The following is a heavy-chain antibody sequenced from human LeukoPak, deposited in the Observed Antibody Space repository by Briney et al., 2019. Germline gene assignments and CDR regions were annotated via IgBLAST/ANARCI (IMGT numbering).Heavy chain of an antibody. CDR2: IYPADSDT. D-gene: IGHD6-13*01. J-gene: IGHJ4*02. CDR3: ARRIAGAGSDY. CDR1: GYSFTSYW. Sequence: GESLRISCKGSGYSFTSYWIGWVRQMPGKGLEWMGIIYPADSDTRYSPSFEGQVTISADMSIRTAYLQWSSLKASDTAMYYCARRIAGAGSDYCGQGTLVTVSS. V-gene: IGHV5-51*01.